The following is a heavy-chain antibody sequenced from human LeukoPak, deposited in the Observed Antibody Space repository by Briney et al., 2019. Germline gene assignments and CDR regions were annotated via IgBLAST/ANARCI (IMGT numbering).Heavy chain of an antibody. CDR1: GGPISSGDYY. J-gene: IGHJ4*02. D-gene: IGHD6-13*01. CDR2: IYYSGST. CDR3: ARVEVAAAAGKVCD. Sequence: SETLSLTCTVSGGPISSGDYYWSWIRQPPGKCLEWIGYIYYSGSTYYNPSLKSRVTISVDTSKNQFSLKLSSVTAADTAVYYRARVEVAAAAGKVCDWGQGTLVTVSS. V-gene: IGHV4-30-4*01.